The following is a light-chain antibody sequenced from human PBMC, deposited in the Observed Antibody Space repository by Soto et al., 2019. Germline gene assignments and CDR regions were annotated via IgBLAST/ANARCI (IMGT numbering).Light chain of an antibody. CDR2: GSS. CDR3: QQYNNWPYT. CDR1: QSVSSS. V-gene: IGKV3-15*01. Sequence: ETVMTQSPATLSVSQGERATLSCRASQSVSSSLAWYQQKPGQAPRLLIHGSSTRATGIPARFSGSGSGTEFTLTISSLQSEDFAVYYCQQYNNWPYTFGQGTKLDIK. J-gene: IGKJ2*01.